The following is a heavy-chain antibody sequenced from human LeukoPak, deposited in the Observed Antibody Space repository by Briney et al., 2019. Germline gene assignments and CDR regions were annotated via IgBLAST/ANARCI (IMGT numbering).Heavy chain of an antibody. CDR3: AKEDYSSSWYALDY. CDR2: ISGDGGSI. V-gene: IGHV3-43*02. J-gene: IGHJ4*02. Sequence: GGSLRLSCAASGFTFDDYAIYWVRHGPGKGLEWVSLISGDGGSIYYADSVKGRFTISRDNSKNSLYLQMNSMRTEDTALYYCAKEDYSSSWYALDYWGQGTLVTVSS. CDR1: GFTFDDYA. D-gene: IGHD6-13*01.